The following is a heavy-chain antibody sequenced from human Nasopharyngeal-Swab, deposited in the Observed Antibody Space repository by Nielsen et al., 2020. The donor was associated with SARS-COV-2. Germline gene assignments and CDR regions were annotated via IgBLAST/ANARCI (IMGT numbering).Heavy chain of an antibody. CDR3: ATTPAYSGSYEAGPATNGEFDY. Sequence: ASVKVSCKASGYIFTDYYMHWVRQAPGKGLEWMGGFDPEDGETIYAQKFQGRVTMTEDTSTDTAYMELSSLRSEDTAVYYCATTPAYSGSYEAGPATNGEFDYWGQGTLVTVSS. CDR2: FDPEDGET. D-gene: IGHD1-26*01. CDR1: GYIFTDYY. V-gene: IGHV1-24*01. J-gene: IGHJ4*02.